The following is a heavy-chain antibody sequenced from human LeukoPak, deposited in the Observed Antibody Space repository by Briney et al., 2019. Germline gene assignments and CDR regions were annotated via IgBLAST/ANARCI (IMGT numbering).Heavy chain of an antibody. CDR2: LTTSCTYI. Sequence: GGSLRLSRAASGFTLTRFNMNWVPQAPGKGLELVSSLTTSCTYIYYADSVQGRFTISRENAKNSLYLQMNSLRAEDTAVYYCARPFYYDTNGGGGMDVWGQGTTVTVSS. J-gene: IGHJ6*02. D-gene: IGHD2-8*01. CDR3: ARPFYYDTNGGGGMDV. CDR1: GFTLTRFN. V-gene: IGHV3-21*06.